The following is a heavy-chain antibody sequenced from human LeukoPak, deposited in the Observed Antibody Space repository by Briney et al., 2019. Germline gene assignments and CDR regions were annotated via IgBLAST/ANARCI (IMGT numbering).Heavy chain of an antibody. J-gene: IGHJ6*02. CDR1: GGSISSSSYY. CDR2: IYYSGST. Sequence: SETLSLTCTVSGGSISSSSYYWGWIRQPPGKGLEWIGSIYYSGSTYYNPSLKSRVTISVDTSKNQFSLKLSSVTAADTAVYYCAITILTGYYKGHYYGMDVWGQGTTVTVSS. D-gene: IGHD3-9*01. V-gene: IGHV4-39*01. CDR3: AITILTGYYKGHYYGMDV.